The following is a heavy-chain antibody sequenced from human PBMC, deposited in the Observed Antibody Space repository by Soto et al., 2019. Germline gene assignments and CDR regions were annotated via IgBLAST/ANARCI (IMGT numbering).Heavy chain of an antibody. J-gene: IGHJ6*02. Sequence: GSSEKISCEASGGTFSINGFSWVRQAPGQGPEWIGGIIPILTTPNYAQTSHGRVTIVADESTTTVYMELSSLKSEDTAVYYCATSVGIAPTGEDGMDVWG. CDR2: IIPILTTP. D-gene: IGHD2-8*02. CDR1: GGTFSING. CDR3: ATSVGIAPTGEDGMDV. V-gene: IGHV1-69*13.